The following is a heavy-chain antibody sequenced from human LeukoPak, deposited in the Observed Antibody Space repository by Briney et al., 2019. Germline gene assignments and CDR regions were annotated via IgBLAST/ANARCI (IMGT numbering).Heavy chain of an antibody. D-gene: IGHD2-15*01. J-gene: IGHJ5*02. V-gene: IGHV3-23*01. CDR3: AKDPVVLLPMPHSEYNWFDP. Sequence: PGGSLRLSCAASGFTFSSYAMSWVRQAPGKGLEWVSAISGSGGSTYYADSVKGRFTISRDNSKNTLYLQMNSLRAEDTAVYYCAKDPVVLLPMPHSEYNWFDPWGQGTLATVSS. CDR2: ISGSGGST. CDR1: GFTFSSYA.